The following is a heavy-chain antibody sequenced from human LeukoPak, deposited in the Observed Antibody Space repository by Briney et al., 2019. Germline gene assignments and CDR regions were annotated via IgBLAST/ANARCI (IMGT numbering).Heavy chain of an antibody. CDR1: GYTFTGYY. CDR2: INPNSGGT. J-gene: IGHJ5*02. V-gene: IGHV1-2*02. D-gene: IGHD2-2*01. Sequence: ASVKVSCKASGYTFTGYYMHWVRQAPGQGLEWMGWINPNSGGTNYAQKFQGRVTMTRDTSISPAYMELSRLRSDDTAVYYCAREQKKYQLLLSPGWFDPWGQGTLVTVSS. CDR3: AREQKKYQLLLSPGWFDP.